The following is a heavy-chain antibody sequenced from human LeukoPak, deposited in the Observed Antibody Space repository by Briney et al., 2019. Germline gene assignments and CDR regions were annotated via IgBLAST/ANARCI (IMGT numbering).Heavy chain of an antibody. Sequence: PSGTLSLTCAVYGGSFSGYYWSWIRQPPGNGLEWIGEINHSGSTNYNPSLKSRVTISVDTSKNQFSLKPSSVTAADTAVYYCARDRLRWYPYYYYGMDVWGQGTTVTVSS. J-gene: IGHJ6*02. CDR2: INHSGST. CDR1: GGSFSGYY. D-gene: IGHD4-23*01. V-gene: IGHV4-34*01. CDR3: ARDRLRWYPYYYYGMDV.